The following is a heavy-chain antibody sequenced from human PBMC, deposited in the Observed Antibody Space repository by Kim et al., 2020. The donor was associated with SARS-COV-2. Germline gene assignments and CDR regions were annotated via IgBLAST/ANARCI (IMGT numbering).Heavy chain of an antibody. Sequence: SAQKFQGRVTITADESTSTAYMELSSLRSEDTAVYYCATVVPAANDAFDIWGQGTMVTVSS. D-gene: IGHD2-2*01. CDR3: ATVVPAANDAFDI. V-gene: IGHV1-69*01. J-gene: IGHJ3*02.